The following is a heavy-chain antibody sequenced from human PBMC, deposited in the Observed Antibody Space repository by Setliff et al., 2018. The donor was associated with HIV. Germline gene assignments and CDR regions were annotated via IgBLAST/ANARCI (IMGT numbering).Heavy chain of an antibody. Sequence: GGSLRLSCAASGFTFSSYTMHWVRQAPGKGLEWVAVITHDGSSKYYADSVKGRFTISRDNSKNTLYLQMNSPRADDTAVYYCARDSSTKEMATILVNFDYWGQGTLVTVSS. CDR2: ITHDGSSK. J-gene: IGHJ4*02. V-gene: IGHV3-30*01. D-gene: IGHD5-12*01. CDR3: ARDSSTKEMATILVNFDY. CDR1: GFTFSSYT.